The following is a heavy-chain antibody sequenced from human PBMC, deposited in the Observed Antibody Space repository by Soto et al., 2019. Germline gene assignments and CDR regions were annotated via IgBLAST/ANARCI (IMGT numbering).Heavy chain of an antibody. J-gene: IGHJ6*02. CDR3: TTDPLGYGDYYYYGMDV. V-gene: IGHV3-15*01. CDR1: GSTFSNYA. Sequence: VQLVESGGGVVQPGRSLRLSCAASGSTFSNYAMHWVRQAPGKGLEWVGRIKSKTDGGTTDYAAPVKGRFTISRDDSKNTLYLQMNSLKTEDTAVYYCTTDPLGYGDYYYYGMDVWGQGTTVTVSS. CDR2: IKSKTDGGTT. D-gene: IGHD4-17*01.